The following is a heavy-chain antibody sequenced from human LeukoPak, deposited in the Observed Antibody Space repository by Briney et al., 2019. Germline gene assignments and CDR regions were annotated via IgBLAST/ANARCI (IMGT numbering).Heavy chain of an antibody. J-gene: IGHJ6*04. D-gene: IGHD1-1*01. V-gene: IGHV6-1*01. CDR2: TYYRSKWYN. CDR3: ARDSGPPGWNDRTYYYYYGMDV. CDR1: GDSVSSNSAA. Sequence: SQTLSLTCAISGDSVSSNSAAWNWIRQSPSRGLEWLGRTYYRSKWYNDYAVSVKSRITINPDTSKNQFSLQLNSVTPEDTAVYYCARDSGPPGWNDRTYYYYYGMDVWGKGTTVTVSS.